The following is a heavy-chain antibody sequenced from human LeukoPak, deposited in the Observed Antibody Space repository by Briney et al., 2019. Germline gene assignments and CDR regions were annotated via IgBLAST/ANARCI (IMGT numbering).Heavy chain of an antibody. CDR2: IYYSGST. Sequence: SETLSLTCTVSGGSISSSSYYWGWIRQPPGKGLEWIGSIYYSGSTYYNPSLKSRVTISVDTSKNQFSLKLSSVTAADTAVYYCARAVLAGSSWYVDYWGQGTLVTVSS. CDR1: GGSISSSSYY. D-gene: IGHD6-13*01. V-gene: IGHV4-39*07. CDR3: ARAVLAGSSWYVDY. J-gene: IGHJ4*02.